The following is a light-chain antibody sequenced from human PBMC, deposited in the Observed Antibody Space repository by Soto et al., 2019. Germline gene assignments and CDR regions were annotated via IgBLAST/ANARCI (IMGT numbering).Light chain of an antibody. CDR2: DAS. CDR3: QQYNTHSGT. J-gene: IGKJ1*01. Sequence: DIQMTQSPSTLSASLGDRVTITCRASQTVNAWLAWYQHKPGKAPKPLIYDASILESGVPARFSGSGSGTEVILTISSLQPDDVGTYYGQQYNTHSGTFGQGTKVEIK. CDR1: QTVNAW. V-gene: IGKV1-5*01.